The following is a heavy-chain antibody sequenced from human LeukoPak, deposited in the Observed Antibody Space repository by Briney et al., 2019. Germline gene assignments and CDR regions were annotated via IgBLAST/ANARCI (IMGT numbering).Heavy chain of an antibody. V-gene: IGHV4-39*01. CDR1: GGSISSSSYY. D-gene: IGHD5-18*01. CDR2: IYYTGST. J-gene: IGHJ4*02. Sequence: ETLSLTCTVSGGSISSSSYYWGWIRQPPGKGLEWIGTIYYTGSTYYNPSLKSRVTISVDTSKNQFSLKLSSVTAADTAVYYCARRGYNYEILDYWGQGTLVTVSS. CDR3: ARRGYNYEILDY.